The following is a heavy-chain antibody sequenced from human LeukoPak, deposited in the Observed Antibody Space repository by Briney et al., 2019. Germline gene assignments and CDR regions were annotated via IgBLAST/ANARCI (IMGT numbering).Heavy chain of an antibody. Sequence: GGSLRLSCAASGFTFSGYGMHWVRQAPGKGLEWVAIISYDGTNKYYADSVKGRFTISRDNSKNTLYLQMNSLRGEDAAVYYCAKDRSSSWYFLGYFDYWGQGTLVSVSS. CDR3: AKDRSSSWYFLGYFDY. J-gene: IGHJ4*02. D-gene: IGHD6-13*01. CDR1: GFTFSGYG. V-gene: IGHV3-30*18. CDR2: ISYDGTNK.